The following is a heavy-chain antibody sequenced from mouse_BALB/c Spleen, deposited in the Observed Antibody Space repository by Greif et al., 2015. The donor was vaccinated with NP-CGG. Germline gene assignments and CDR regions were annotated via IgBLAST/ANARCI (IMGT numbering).Heavy chain of an antibody. CDR3: ARSGYGNYFDY. D-gene: IGHD2-10*02. CDR1: GYTFTSYY. Sequence: VQLQQSGAELVKPGASVKLSCKASGYTFTSYYVYWVKQRPGQGLEWIGEISPTNGDTKFNEKFKSKAKLTVDKSSSTAYMQLSSLTSEDSAVYYCARSGYGNYFDYWGQGTTLTVSS. V-gene: IGHV1S81*02. J-gene: IGHJ2*01. CDR2: ISPTNGDT.